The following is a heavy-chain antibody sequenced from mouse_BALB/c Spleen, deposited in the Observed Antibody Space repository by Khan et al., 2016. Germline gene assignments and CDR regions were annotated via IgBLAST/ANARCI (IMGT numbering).Heavy chain of an antibody. Sequence: QVQLKQSGPGLVAPSQSLSITCAVSGFSLTDYGINWVRQPPGKGLEWLGMIWGGGNTDYNSALKSKLSSTKDNPKSQVFLKMNGLQTDDTARNYWARDLWRDGCGQATLVTVSA. CDR1: GFSLTDYG. CDR2: IWGGGNT. CDR3: ARDLWRDG. J-gene: IGHJ3*01. V-gene: IGHV2-6-7*01. D-gene: IGHD6-2*01.